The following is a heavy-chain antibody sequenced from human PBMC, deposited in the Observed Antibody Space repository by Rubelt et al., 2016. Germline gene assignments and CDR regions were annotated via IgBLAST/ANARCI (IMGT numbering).Heavy chain of an antibody. J-gene: IGHJ5*02. V-gene: IGHV4-59*08. CDR3: ARHQSCGGGVCSTGRWFDP. D-gene: IGHD2-8*02. Sequence: QVQLQESGPGLVRPSETLSLTCTVSGGSISSYYWSWIRQPPGKGLEWIGYIYYSGSTNYNPSLKSRVTISVDTSKNQSSRRRGFVTAADTAVYYCARHQSCGGGVCSTGRWFDPWGQGTLVTVSS. CDR1: GGSISSYY. CDR2: IYYSGST.